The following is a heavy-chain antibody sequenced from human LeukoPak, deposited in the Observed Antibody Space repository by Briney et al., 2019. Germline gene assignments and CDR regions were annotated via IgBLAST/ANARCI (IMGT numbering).Heavy chain of an antibody. D-gene: IGHD4-23*01. CDR1: GFTFSSYW. Sequence: AGGSLRLSCAASGFTFSSYWMNWVRHAPGKGLVWVSRIASDGSSTTYADSVKGRFSISRDNAKNTLYLQMNSLRADDTAVYYCARGDGGPQNWFDPWGQGTLVTVSS. CDR3: ARGDGGPQNWFDP. J-gene: IGHJ5*02. V-gene: IGHV3-74*01. CDR2: IASDGSST.